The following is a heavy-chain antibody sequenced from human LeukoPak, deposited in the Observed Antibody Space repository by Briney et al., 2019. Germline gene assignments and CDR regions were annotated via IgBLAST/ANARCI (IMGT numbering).Heavy chain of an antibody. V-gene: IGHV1-18*01. CDR2: ISVYNGNT. D-gene: IGHD3-9*01. Sequence: ASVTVSCMASGYTFTTYCISWVRQAPGQGLEGLGRISVYNGNTNYEQKLQGRVTMTTDTSTSTAYMELRSLRSDDTAVYYCARMILLLGDVLTVPPRGFDYWGQGTLVTVSS. CDR3: ARMILLLGDVLTVPPRGFDY. J-gene: IGHJ4*02. CDR1: GYTFTTYC.